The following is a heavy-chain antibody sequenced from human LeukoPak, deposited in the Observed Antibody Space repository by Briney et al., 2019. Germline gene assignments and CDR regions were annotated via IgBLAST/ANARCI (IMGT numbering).Heavy chain of an antibody. J-gene: IGHJ5*02. Sequence: GASVKVSCKASGYTFTGYYMHWVRQAPGQGLERMGWINPNSGGTNYAQKFQGRVTMTRDTSISTAYMELSRLRSDDTAVYYCARAFRAIFGVPDPWGQGTLVTVSS. D-gene: IGHD3-3*01. CDR3: ARAFRAIFGVPDP. CDR1: GYTFTGYY. CDR2: INPNSGGT. V-gene: IGHV1-2*02.